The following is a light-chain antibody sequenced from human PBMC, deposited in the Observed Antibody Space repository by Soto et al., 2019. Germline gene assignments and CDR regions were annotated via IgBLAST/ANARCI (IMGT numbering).Light chain of an antibody. CDR2: LGS. CDR3: MQALQTPWT. V-gene: IGKV2-28*01. CDR1: QSLLHSNGYNY. Sequence: DIVMTQSPLSLPVTXXEPAXISCTSSQSLLHSNGYNYLDWYLQKPGQSPQXXIYLGSNRASGVPDRFSGSGSGTDFTLKISRVEAEDVGVYYCMQALQTPWTFGQGTKVDIK. J-gene: IGKJ1*01.